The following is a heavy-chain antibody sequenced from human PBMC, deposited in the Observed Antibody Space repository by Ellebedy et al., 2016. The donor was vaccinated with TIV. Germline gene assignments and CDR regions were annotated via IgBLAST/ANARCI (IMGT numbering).Heavy chain of an antibody. CDR1: GYTFTGYY. D-gene: IGHD3-3*01. CDR2: INPNSGGT. J-gene: IGHJ5*02. Sequence: ASVKVSXKASGYTFTGYYMHWVRQAPGQGLEWMGWINPNSGGTNYAQKFQGRVTMTRDTSTSTVYMELSSLRSEDTAVYYCARMEGSDWFNPWGQGTLVTVSS. V-gene: IGHV1-2*02. CDR3: ARMEGSDWFNP.